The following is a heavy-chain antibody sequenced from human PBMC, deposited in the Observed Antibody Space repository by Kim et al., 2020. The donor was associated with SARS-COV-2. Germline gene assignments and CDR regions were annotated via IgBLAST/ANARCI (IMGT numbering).Heavy chain of an antibody. V-gene: IGHV3-53*01. D-gene: IGHD6-13*01. CDR3: ARDRGSSSGMYYYYGMDV. Sequence: KGRFTISRDNSKNTLYLQMNSLRAEDTAVYYCARDRGSSSGMYYYYGMDVWGQGTTVTVSS. J-gene: IGHJ6*02.